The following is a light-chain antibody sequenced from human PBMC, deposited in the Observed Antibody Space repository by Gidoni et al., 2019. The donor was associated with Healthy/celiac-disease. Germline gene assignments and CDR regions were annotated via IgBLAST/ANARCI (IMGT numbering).Light chain of an antibody. CDR2: GAS. J-gene: IGKJ4*01. Sequence: ERVLTQSPGTLYLSPGERATLSCRASQSVSSSYLALYQQKPGQAPRLLIYGASSRATGIPDRFSGSGSGTDFTLTISRLEPEDFAVYYCQQYGSSPLTFGEGTKVEIK. CDR3: QQYGSSPLT. V-gene: IGKV3-20*01. CDR1: QSVSSSY.